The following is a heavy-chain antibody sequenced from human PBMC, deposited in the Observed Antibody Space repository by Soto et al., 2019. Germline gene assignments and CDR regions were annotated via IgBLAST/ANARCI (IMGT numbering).Heavy chain of an antibody. CDR1: GFSFSTSGVG. CDR3: AHRRGHSSSSWYYYYGMDV. Sequence: QITLKESGPTLVKPTQTLTLTCTFSGFSFSTSGVGVGWIRQPPGKALEWLALIYWDDDKRYSPSLKSRLTITKDTSKNQVVLTMTNMDPVDTATYYCAHRRGHSSSSWYYYYGMDVWGQGTTVTVSS. V-gene: IGHV2-5*02. J-gene: IGHJ6*02. D-gene: IGHD6-6*01. CDR2: IYWDDDK.